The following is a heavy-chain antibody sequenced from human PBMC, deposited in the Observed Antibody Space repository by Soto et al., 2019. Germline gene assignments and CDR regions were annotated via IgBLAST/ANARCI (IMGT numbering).Heavy chain of an antibody. V-gene: IGHV3-33*01. D-gene: IGHD3-22*01. Sequence: QVQLVESGGGVVKPGRSLRLSCAASGFTFSSYGMHWVRQAPGKGLEWVAVIWYDGSNKYYADSVKGRFTISRDNSNNTRYLQMHSLRAEDTAVYYCARGNRKSTYDSSCYSSGDWFGPWGQGTLVTVSS. CDR1: GFTFSSYG. CDR2: IWYDGSNK. CDR3: ARGNRKSTYDSSCYSSGDWFGP. J-gene: IGHJ5*02.